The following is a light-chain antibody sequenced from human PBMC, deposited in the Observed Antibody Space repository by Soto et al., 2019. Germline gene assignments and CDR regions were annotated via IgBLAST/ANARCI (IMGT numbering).Light chain of an antibody. V-gene: IGLV2-14*01. CDR3: TSHTASSTWV. CDR2: EVS. Sequence: QSALTQPASVSGSPGQSITISCTATSSDVGYDNYVSWFQQHPGKAPKLMIYEVSRRPSGVSNRFSGSKSANTASLTISGLQAEDEADYYCTSHTASSTWVFGGGTKLTVL. J-gene: IGLJ3*02. CDR1: SSDVGYDNY.